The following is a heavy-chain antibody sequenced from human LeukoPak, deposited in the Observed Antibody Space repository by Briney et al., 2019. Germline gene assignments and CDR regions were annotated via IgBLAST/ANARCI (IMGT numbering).Heavy chain of an antibody. D-gene: IGHD2-15*01. Sequence: ASVKVSCKASGYTFTGHYMHWVRQAPGQGLEWMGWINPNSGGTNYAQKFQGRVTMTRDTSISTAYMELSSLRSEDTAVYYCATRYCSGGSCPNYYYYYINVWGKGTTVTISS. CDR1: GYTFTGHY. J-gene: IGHJ6*03. V-gene: IGHV1-2*02. CDR3: ATRYCSGGSCPNYYYYYINV. CDR2: INPNSGGT.